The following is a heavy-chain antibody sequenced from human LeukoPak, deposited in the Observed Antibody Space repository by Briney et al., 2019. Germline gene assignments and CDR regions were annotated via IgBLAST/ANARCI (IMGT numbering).Heavy chain of an antibody. V-gene: IGHV1-24*01. Sequence: GASVKVSCTVSGYTLTELSMHWVRQAPGKGLEWMGGFDPEDGETIYAQKFQGRVTMTEDTSTDTAYMELSSLRSEDTAVYYCATDMVAGRGSRYYYGMDVWGQGTTVTVSS. CDR3: ATDMVAGRGSRYYYGMDV. CDR2: FDPEDGET. CDR1: GYTLTELS. D-gene: IGHD6-19*01. J-gene: IGHJ6*02.